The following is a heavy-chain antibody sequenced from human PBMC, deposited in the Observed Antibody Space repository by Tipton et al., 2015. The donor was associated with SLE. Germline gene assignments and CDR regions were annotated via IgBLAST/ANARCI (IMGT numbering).Heavy chain of an antibody. Sequence: TLSLTCTVSGGSISSYYWSWIRQPPGKGLEWIGYIYYSGSTNYNPSLKSRVTISVDTSKNQFSLKLSSVTAADTAVYYCARGYQLPLGPYYYSYVDVWGTGTTVTVSS. J-gene: IGHJ6*03. V-gene: IGHV4-59*01. CDR3: ARGYQLPLGPYYYSYVDV. CDR1: GGSISSYY. D-gene: IGHD2-2*01. CDR2: IYYSGST.